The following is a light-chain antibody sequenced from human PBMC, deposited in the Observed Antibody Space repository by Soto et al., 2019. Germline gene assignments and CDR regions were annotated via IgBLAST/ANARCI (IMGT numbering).Light chain of an antibody. J-gene: IGKJ1*01. V-gene: IGKV1-5*01. CDR3: QQYDSSSPT. Sequence: DIKMTQSPSTLSASVGDRVTITCRASQRISKWLAWYQLKPGRAPKFLIYDASTLESGVPSRFSGSGSGTEFTLTISSLQPDDFATYYCQQYDSSSPTFGQGTKVEIK. CDR2: DAS. CDR1: QRISKW.